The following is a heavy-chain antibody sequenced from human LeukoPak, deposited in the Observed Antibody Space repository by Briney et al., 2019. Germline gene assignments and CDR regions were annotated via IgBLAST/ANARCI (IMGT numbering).Heavy chain of an antibody. CDR3: ARHMDGSSRYYYYYYMDV. J-gene: IGHJ6*03. CDR1: GGSISSSSYY. V-gene: IGHV4-39*01. CDR2: IYYSGST. D-gene: IGHD5-24*01. Sequence: SETLSLTCTVSGGSISSSSYYWGWIRQPPGKGLEWIGSIYYSGSTYYNPSLKSRVTISVDTSKNQFSLKLSSVTAADTAVYYCARHMDGSSRYYYYYYMDVWGKGTTVTVSS.